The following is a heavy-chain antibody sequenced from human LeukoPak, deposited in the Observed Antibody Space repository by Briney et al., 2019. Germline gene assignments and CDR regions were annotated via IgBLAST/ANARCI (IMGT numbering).Heavy chain of an antibody. J-gene: IGHJ4*02. CDR3: ASPGEKDYYFDY. Sequence: ASVKVSCKASGYTFTRYYMHWVRQAPGQGREWMGIINPSGGSTSYAQKFQGRVTMTRDTSTSTVYMELSSLRSEDTAVYYCASPGEKDYYFDYWGQGTLVTVSS. CDR2: INPSGGST. CDR1: GYTFTRYY. V-gene: IGHV1-46*01. D-gene: IGHD3-16*01.